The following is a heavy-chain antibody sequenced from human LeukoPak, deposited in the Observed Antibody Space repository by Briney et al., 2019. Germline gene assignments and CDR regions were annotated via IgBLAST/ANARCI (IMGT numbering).Heavy chain of an antibody. CDR3: ARSGAFPYSFDY. Sequence: SQTLSLTCSVSGGSIRSGDYYWNWIHQHPGKGLEWIGNIYYTGSTSYNPSLKSRVTILLDTSKNQFSLRLRSVTAADTAVYYCARSGAFPYSFDYWGQGIPVTVSS. J-gene: IGHJ4*02. V-gene: IGHV4-31*03. CDR1: GGSIRSGDYY. D-gene: IGHD4/OR15-4a*01. CDR2: IYYTGST.